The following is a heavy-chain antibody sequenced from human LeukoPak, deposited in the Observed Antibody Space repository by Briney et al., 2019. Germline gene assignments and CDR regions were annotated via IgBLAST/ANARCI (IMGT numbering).Heavy chain of an antibody. Sequence: GGSLRLSCAASGFTFSSYSMNWVRQAPGKGLEWVSYISSSSSTIYYAASVKGRFTISRDNAKNSLYLQMNSLRAEDTAVYYCARGGSGWYGSYFDYWGQGTLVTVSS. CDR2: ISSSSSTI. CDR3: ARGGSGWYGSYFDY. CDR1: GFTFSSYS. J-gene: IGHJ4*02. V-gene: IGHV3-48*01. D-gene: IGHD6-19*01.